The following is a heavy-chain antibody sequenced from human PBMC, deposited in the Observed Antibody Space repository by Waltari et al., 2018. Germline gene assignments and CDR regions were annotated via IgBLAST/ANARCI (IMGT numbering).Heavy chain of an antibody. CDR2: IIPICGTA. V-gene: IGHV1-69*12. D-gene: IGHD3-22*01. Sequence: QVQLVQSGAEVRKPGSSVKVSCKASGGTFSSYAVCRVRQAPGQGLGGMGGIIPICGTANYAQKFQGRVTITADESTSTAYMELSSLRSEDTAVYYCARTYEVVNENWFDPWGQGTLVTVSS. CDR1: GGTFSSYA. CDR3: ARTYEVVNENWFDP. J-gene: IGHJ5*02.